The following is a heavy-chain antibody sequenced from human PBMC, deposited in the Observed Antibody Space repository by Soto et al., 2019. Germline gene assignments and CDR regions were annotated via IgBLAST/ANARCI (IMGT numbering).Heavy chain of an antibody. J-gene: IGHJ4*02. CDR1: GYTFTSYA. V-gene: IGHV1-3*01. CDR2: INVGNGNT. CDR3: ARVGSSFASDYFDF. D-gene: IGHD6-13*01. Sequence: QVQLVQSGAEVKKPGASVKVSCKASGYTFTSYAIHWVRQAPGQRPEWMRWINVGNGNTKYSQKFQGRVTITRDASASTAYMEVSSLRSEDTAVYSCARVGSSFASDYFDFWGQGTLVTVSS.